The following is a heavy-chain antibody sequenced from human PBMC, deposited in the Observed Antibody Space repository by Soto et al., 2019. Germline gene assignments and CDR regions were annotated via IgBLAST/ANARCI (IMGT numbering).Heavy chain of an antibody. J-gene: IGHJ6*02. CDR1: GFTFGSYG. D-gene: IGHD6-13*01. Sequence: GGPLRLSCAASGFTFGSYGMHWARQAPGKGLERVAVIWYDGSNKYYADSVKGRFTISRDNSKNTLYLQMNSLRAEDTAVYYCARDREQQLVPALYYYYYGMDVWGQGTTVTVSS. CDR2: IWYDGSNK. V-gene: IGHV3-33*01. CDR3: ARDREQQLVPALYYYYYGMDV.